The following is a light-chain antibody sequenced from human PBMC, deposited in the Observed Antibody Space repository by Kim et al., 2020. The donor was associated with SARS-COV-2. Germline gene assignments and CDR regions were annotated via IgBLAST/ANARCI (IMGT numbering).Light chain of an antibody. CDR3: NSRDSSGNHWV. V-gene: IGLV3-19*01. Sequence: ALGQTVRITCQGDSLRSDYASWYQQKTGQAPVLVTYGKNNRPSGIPDRFSGSSSGNTASLTITGAQAEDEADYYCNSRDSSGNHWVFGGGTQLTVL. CDR2: GKN. CDR1: SLRSDY. J-gene: IGLJ3*02.